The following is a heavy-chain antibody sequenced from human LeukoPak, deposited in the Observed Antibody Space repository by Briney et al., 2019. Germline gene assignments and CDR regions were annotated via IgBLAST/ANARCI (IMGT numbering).Heavy chain of an antibody. CDR2: IIPIFGTA. V-gene: IGHV1-69*13. J-gene: IGHJ6*03. CDR1: GGTFTSYA. CDR3: ARETRGITMVRGVRMYYYYMDV. Sequence: SVKVSCKASGGTFTSYAISWVRQAPGQGLEWMGGIIPIFGTANYAQKFQGRVTITSDESTSTDYMELSSLRSEDTAVYYCARETRGITMVRGVRMYYYYMDVWGKGTTVTISS. D-gene: IGHD3-10*01.